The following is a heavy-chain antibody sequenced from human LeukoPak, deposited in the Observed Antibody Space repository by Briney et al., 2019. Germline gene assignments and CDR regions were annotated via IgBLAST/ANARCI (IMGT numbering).Heavy chain of an antibody. D-gene: IGHD4-17*01. CDR2: INPNSGGT. CDR1: GYTFTGYY. Sequence: ASVKVSFKASGYTFTGYYMHWVRQAPGQGLEWMGWINPNSGGTNYAQKFQGRVTMTRDTSISTAYMELSRLRSDDTAVYYCARDYGDYAYYFDYWGQGTLVTVSS. CDR3: ARDYGDYAYYFDY. V-gene: IGHV1-2*02. J-gene: IGHJ4*02.